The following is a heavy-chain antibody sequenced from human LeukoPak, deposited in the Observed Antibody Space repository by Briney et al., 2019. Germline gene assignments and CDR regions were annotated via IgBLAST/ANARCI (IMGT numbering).Heavy chain of an antibody. CDR3: ARDHTMIVPGAFDI. D-gene: IGHD3-22*01. CDR2: INHSGTT. CDR1: GDSRSIYY. V-gene: IGHV4-59*01. J-gene: IGHJ3*02. Sequence: SETLSLTCNLSGDSRSIYYWGWIRRPPGKGLEWIATINHSGTTYYNPSLKSRVTISVDTSKNQFSLKLSSVTAADTAVYYCARDHTMIVPGAFDIWGQGTMVTVSS.